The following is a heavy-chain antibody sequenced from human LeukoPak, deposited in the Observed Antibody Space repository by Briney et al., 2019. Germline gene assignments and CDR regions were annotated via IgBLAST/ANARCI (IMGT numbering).Heavy chain of an antibody. CDR2: INHSGST. Sequence: SETLSLTCAVYGGSFSGYYWSWIRQPPGKGLEWIGEINHSGSTNYNPSLKSRVTISVDTSKNQFSLKLSSVTAADTAVYYCARPGANDAFDIWGQGTMVTVSS. D-gene: IGHD4/OR15-4a*01. CDR3: ARPGANDAFDI. CDR1: GGSFSGYY. V-gene: IGHV4-34*01. J-gene: IGHJ3*02.